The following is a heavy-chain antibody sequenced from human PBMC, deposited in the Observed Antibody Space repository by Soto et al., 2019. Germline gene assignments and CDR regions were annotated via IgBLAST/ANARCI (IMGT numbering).Heavy chain of an antibody. D-gene: IGHD2-21*01. Sequence: ASVKVSCKASGYTFTGYNIHWVRQAPGQRLEWMGWVNANNGNTDYSQKFQGRVTITRDTYASTVYMELYSLRSEDTAVYSCARKNSPQGRGYYDSWGQGTLVTVSS. J-gene: IGHJ5*01. CDR1: GYTFTGYN. CDR3: ARKNSPQGRGYYDS. CDR2: VNANNGNT. V-gene: IGHV1-3*01.